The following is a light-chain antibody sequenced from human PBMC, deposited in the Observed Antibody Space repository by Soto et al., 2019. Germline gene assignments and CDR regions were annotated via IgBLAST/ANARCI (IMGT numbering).Light chain of an antibody. J-gene: IGKJ4*01. Sequence: QMTQSPSSLSASVGDRVTLTCWASQSIGMYLIWYQQKPGKAPKLLFSNAVGLQIGIPPRFSGSGTGTALTSSSSSLRLYDFTTYNCLMMHCNSMTLGGGTKLEMK. V-gene: IGKV1-39*01. CDR1: QSIGMY. CDR3: LMMHCNSMT. CDR2: NAV.